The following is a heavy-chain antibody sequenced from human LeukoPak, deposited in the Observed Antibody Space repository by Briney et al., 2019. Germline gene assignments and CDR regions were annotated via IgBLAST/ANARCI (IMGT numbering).Heavy chain of an antibody. D-gene: IGHD2-2*01. CDR3: ARESIVVVPAGFDP. CDR2: INPNSGGT. V-gene: IGHV1-2*02. CDR1: GYTFTGYY. J-gene: IGHJ5*02. Sequence: GASVKVSCKASGYTFTGYYMHWVRQAPGQGLEWMGWINPNSGGTNYAQKFQGRVTMTRDTSISTAYMELSRLRSDDTAVYYCARESIVVVPAGFDPWGQGTLVTVSS.